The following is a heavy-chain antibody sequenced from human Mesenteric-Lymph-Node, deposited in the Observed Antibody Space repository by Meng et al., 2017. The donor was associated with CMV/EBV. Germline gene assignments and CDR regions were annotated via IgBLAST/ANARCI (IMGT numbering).Heavy chain of an antibody. CDR1: GDYVSGGSYY. CDR3: ARDQPADY. J-gene: IGHJ4*02. V-gene: IGHV4-61*01. CDR2: IYNSVST. Sequence: LTGTVSGDYVSGGSYYWTWIRQATGKGLEWIGYIYNSVSTNYNPSLKSRVTISVDTSKNQFSLKLTSVTAADTAVYYCARDQPADYWGQGTLVTVSS.